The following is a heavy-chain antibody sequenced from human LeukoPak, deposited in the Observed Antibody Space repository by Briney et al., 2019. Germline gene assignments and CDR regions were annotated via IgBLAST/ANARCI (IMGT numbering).Heavy chain of an antibody. J-gene: IGHJ4*02. D-gene: IGHD2-2*01. CDR3: ARDDSTSCYDY. V-gene: IGHV4-61*01. CDR2: IYYSGST. Sequence: SETLSLTCTVSGGSVSSGSYYWSWIRQPPGKGLEWIGYIYYSGSTNYNPSLKSRVTISVDTSENQFSLKLSSVTAADTAVYYCARDDSTSCYDYWGQGTLVTVSS. CDR1: GGSVSSGSYY.